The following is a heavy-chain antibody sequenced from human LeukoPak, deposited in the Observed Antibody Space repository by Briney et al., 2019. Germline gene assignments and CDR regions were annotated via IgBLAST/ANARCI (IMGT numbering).Heavy chain of an antibody. CDR2: IRSKAYGGTT. J-gene: IGHJ6*03. Sequence: GGSLRLSCTASGFTFGDYAMSWFRQAPGKGLEWVGFIRSKAYGGTTEYAASVKGRFTISRDDSKSIAYLQMNSLKTEDTAVYYCTRNRAAAAGTLYYYYMDVWGKGTTVTVSS. CDR3: TRNRAAAAGTLYYYYMDV. CDR1: GFTFGDYA. V-gene: IGHV3-49*03. D-gene: IGHD6-13*01.